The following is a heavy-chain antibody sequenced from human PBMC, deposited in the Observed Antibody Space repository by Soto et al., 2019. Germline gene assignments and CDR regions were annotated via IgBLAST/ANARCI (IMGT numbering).Heavy chain of an antibody. D-gene: IGHD6-19*01. CDR1: GYTFTSYY. V-gene: IGHV1-46*01. J-gene: IGHJ4*02. CDR2: INPSGGST. Sequence: ASVKDSCKASGYTFTSYYMHWVRQAPGQGLEWMGIINPSGGSTSYAQKFQGRVTMTRDTSTSTVYMELSSLRSEDTAVYYCARDRVAGTYDYWGQGTLVTVSS. CDR3: ARDRVAGTYDY.